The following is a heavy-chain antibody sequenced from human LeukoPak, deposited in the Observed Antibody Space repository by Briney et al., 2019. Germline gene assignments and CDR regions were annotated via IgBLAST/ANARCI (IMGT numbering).Heavy chain of an antibody. J-gene: IGHJ4*02. D-gene: IGHD1-26*01. V-gene: IGHV1-8*01. CDR1: GYTFASYE. Sequence: ASVKVSCKASGYTFASYEINWVRQVTGQGLEWMGWMDPNNGDTAYAQNFQGRVTMTRDTSISTAYMELSSLRSEDTAVYYCATSSGSYSTFDYWGQGTLVTVSS. CDR2: MDPNNGDT. CDR3: ATSSGSYSTFDY.